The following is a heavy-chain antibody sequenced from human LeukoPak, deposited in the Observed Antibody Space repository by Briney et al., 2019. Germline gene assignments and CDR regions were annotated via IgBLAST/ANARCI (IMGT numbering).Heavy chain of an antibody. D-gene: IGHD3-3*01. CDR2: ISGSGGST. V-gene: IGHV3-23*01. J-gene: IGHJ4*02. Sequence: PGGSLRLSCAASGFTFSSYAMSWVRQAPGKGLEWVSAISGSGGSTYYADSVKGRFTISRDNSKNTLYLQMNSLRAEDTAVYYCARSRFLEWLPDIGYWGQGALVTVSS. CDR3: ARSRFLEWLPDIGY. CDR1: GFTFSSYA.